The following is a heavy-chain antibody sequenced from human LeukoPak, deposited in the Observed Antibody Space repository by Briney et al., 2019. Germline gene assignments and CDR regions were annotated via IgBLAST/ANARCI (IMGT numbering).Heavy chain of an antibody. CDR3: ARERRAVAGRGAFDI. J-gene: IGHJ3*02. V-gene: IGHV4-59*01. D-gene: IGHD6-19*01. Sequence: PSETLSLTCTVSGGSISSYYWSWIRQPPGKGLEWIGYIYYSGSTNYNPSLKSRVTISVDTSKNKFSLKLSSVTAADTAVYYCARERRAVAGRGAFDIWGQGTMVTVSS. CDR2: IYYSGST. CDR1: GGSISSYY.